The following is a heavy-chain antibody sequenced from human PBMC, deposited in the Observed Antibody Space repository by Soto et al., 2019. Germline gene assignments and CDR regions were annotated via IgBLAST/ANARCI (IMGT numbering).Heavy chain of an antibody. Sequence: PSETLSLTCTVSGGSISSYYWSWIRQPPGKGLEWIGYIYYSGSTNYNPSLKSRVTISVDTSKNQFSLKLSSVTAADTAVYYCARVVAGACDYWGQGTLVTVSS. V-gene: IGHV4-59*01. J-gene: IGHJ4*02. D-gene: IGHD6-19*01. CDR3: ARVVAGACDY. CDR1: GGSISSYY. CDR2: IYYSGST.